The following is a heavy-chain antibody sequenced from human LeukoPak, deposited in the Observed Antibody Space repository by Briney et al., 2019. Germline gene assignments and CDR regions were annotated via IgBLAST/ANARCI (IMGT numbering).Heavy chain of an antibody. CDR1: GLIFSDYD. D-gene: IGHD2-2*01. J-gene: IGHJ5*02. CDR3: ARNARCDIVVVPGVYDRQMGCFDP. Sequence: PGGSLRLSCAASGLIFSDYDMSWIRQAPGKGLEWISYISGSGANIYYADSVKGRFTMSRDNAKKSLYLHMNSLRPEDTAVYYCARNARCDIVVVPGVYDRQMGCFDPWGQGTLVTVSS. CDR2: ISGSGANI. V-gene: IGHV3-11*04.